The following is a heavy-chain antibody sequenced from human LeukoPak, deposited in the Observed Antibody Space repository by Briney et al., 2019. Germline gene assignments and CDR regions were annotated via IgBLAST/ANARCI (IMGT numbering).Heavy chain of an antibody. D-gene: IGHD6-19*01. CDR3: AMTGITVSGGFDI. CDR2: IYHIGST. CDR1: GASINSSNW. Sequence: SETLSLTCAVSGASINSSNWWSWVRQPPGKGLEWIGEIYHIGSTNYNPSLKSRLIISVDKSKNQFSLQLSSVTAADTAVYYCAMTGITVSGGFDIWGQGTMVTVSS. J-gene: IGHJ3*02. V-gene: IGHV4-4*02.